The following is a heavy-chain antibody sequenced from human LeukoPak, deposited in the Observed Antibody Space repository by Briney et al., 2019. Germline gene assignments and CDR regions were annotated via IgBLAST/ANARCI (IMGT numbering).Heavy chain of an antibody. D-gene: IGHD2-15*01. CDR1: GYTFTSYD. CDR3: ARGDPHIVVVVAASDY. CDR2: MNPNSGNA. J-gene: IGHJ4*02. V-gene: IGHV1-8*01. Sequence: ASVKVSCKASGYTFTSYDINWVRQATGQGLEWMGWMNPNSGNAGYAQKFQGRVTMTRNTSISTAYMELSSLRSEDTAVYYCARGDPHIVVVVAASDYWGQGTLVTVSS.